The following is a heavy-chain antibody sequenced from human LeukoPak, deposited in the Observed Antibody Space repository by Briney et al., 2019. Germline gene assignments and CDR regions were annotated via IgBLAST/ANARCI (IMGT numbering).Heavy chain of an antibody. Sequence: SETLSLTCTVSGGSISSYYWSWIRQPAGKGLEWIGRIYTSGSTNYNPSLKSRVTMSVDTSKNQFSLKLSSVTAADTAVYYCARVGRSLGGSHYYFDYWGQGTLVTVSS. V-gene: IGHV4-4*07. CDR3: ARVGRSLGGSHYYFDY. D-gene: IGHD1-26*01. CDR1: GGSISSYY. CDR2: IYTSGST. J-gene: IGHJ4*02.